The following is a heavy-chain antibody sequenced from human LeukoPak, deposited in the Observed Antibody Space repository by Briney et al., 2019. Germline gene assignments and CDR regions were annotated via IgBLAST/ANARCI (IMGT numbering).Heavy chain of an antibody. J-gene: IGHJ4*02. Sequence: PSETLSLTCTVSGGSISSYYWSWIRQPPGKGLEWIGYIYYSGSTNYNPSLKSRVPISVDTSKNQFSLKLSSVTAADTAVYYCAREGYSYGPKFDYWGQGTLVTVSS. D-gene: IGHD5-18*01. CDR3: AREGYSYGPKFDY. CDR1: GGSISSYY. CDR2: IYYSGST. V-gene: IGHV4-59*01.